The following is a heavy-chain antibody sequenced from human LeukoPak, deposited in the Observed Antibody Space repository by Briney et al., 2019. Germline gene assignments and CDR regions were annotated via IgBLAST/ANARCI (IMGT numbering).Heavy chain of an antibody. CDR2: IKEDGSEK. D-gene: IGHD3-22*01. J-gene: IGHJ4*02. Sequence: GGSLRLSCAASGFTFSRHWMSWVRQAPGKGLEWVANIKEDGSEKYYVDSVKGRFTISRDNAKNSLYLQMNGLRAEDTAVYYCARELIGIITDFDYWGQGTLVTVSS. CDR3: ARELIGIITDFDY. CDR1: GFTFSRHW. V-gene: IGHV3-7*03.